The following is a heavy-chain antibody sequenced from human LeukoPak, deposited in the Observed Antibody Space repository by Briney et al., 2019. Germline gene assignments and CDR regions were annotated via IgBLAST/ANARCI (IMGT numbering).Heavy chain of an antibody. J-gene: IGHJ6*02. CDR3: ARGPHYYDSSGYYYEDYYYYGMDV. CDR1: GGSISSYY. CDR2: IYTSGST. D-gene: IGHD3-22*01. V-gene: IGHV4-4*07. Sequence: SETLSLTCTVSGGSISSYYWSWIRQPAGKGLEWIWRIYTSGSTNYNPSLKSRVTMSVDTSKNQFSLKLSSVTAADTAVYYCARGPHYYDSSGYYYEDYYYYGMDVWGQGTTVTVSS.